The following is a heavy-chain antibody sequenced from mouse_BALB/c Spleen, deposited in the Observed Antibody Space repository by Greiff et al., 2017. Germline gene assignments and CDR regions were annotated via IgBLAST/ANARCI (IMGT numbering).Heavy chain of an antibody. CDR1: GYTFTSYY. V-gene: IGHV1-54*01. J-gene: IGHJ3*01. CDR2: INPGSGGT. D-gene: IGHD2-1*01. Sequence: QVQLQQSGAELVKPGASVKLSCKASGYTFTSYYMYWVKQRPGQGLEWIGVINPGSGGTNYNEKFKGKATLTADKSSSTAYMQLSSLTSDDSAVYFCAREDYGNSWFAYWGQGTLVTVSA. CDR3: AREDYGNSWFAY.